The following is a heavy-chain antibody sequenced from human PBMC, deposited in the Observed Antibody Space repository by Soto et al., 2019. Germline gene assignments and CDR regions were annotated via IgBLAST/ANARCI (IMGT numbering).Heavy chain of an antibody. D-gene: IGHD3-10*01. V-gene: IGHV1-69*10. CDR2: VIPVFGLA. Sequence: GASVQVSCKSSGGTFSSYAISWVRQAPGQGLEWMGGVIPVFGLATYAQKVQGRVTITADKSTNTAYMEVSSLRSEDTAVYYCARGKSYYGAGKGIYDYYSLDGWGQGTTVTVYS. CDR3: ARGKSYYGAGKGIYDYYSLDG. CDR1: GGTFSSYA. J-gene: IGHJ6*02.